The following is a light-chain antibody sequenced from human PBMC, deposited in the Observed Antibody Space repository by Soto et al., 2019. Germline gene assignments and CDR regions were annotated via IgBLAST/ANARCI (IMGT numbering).Light chain of an antibody. J-gene: IGLJ2*01. CDR3: SSYTSSSTLAI. CDR1: SSDVGYYDY. Sequence: QSVLTQPASVSGSPGQSITISCTGTSSDVGYYDYVSWYQQHPGKAPKLIISDVSNRPSGVSNRFSGSKSDNTASLTISGLQAEDEADYYCSSYTSSSTLAIFGGGTKLTVL. V-gene: IGLV2-14*03. CDR2: DVS.